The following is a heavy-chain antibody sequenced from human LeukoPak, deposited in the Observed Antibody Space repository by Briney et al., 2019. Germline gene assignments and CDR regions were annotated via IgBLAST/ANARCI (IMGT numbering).Heavy chain of an antibody. CDR3: ASRATVTTDRFWFDP. CDR1: GFTFSSYA. J-gene: IGHJ5*02. CDR2: IYSGGST. D-gene: IGHD4-11*01. V-gene: IGHV3-53*01. Sequence: GGSLRLSCSASGFTFSSYAMHWVRQAPGKGLKWVSVIYSGGSTYYADSVKGRFTISRDNSKNTLYLQMNSLRAEDTAVYYCASRATVTTDRFWFDPWGQGTLVTVSS.